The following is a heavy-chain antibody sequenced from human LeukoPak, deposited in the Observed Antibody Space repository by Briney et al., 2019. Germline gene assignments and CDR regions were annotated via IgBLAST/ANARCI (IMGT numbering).Heavy chain of an antibody. V-gene: IGHV5-51*01. CDR2: IYPGDSDT. CDR3: ARHPRIYCSGGSCYQYYFDY. Sequence: GASLQISGKGSGSLFTSYWIGWGRPLAGKGQEGMGIIYPGDSDTKDSPSFGGQVTISANKYISTAYLHWSSLKASDTAMYYCARHPRIYCSGGSCYQYYFDYWGQGTLVTVSS. CDR1: GSLFTSYW. J-gene: IGHJ4*02. D-gene: IGHD2-15*01.